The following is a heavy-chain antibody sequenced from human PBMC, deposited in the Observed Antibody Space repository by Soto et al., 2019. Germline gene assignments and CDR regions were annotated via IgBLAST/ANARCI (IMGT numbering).Heavy chain of an antibody. D-gene: IGHD6-25*01. CDR1: GFTFSSYA. CDR2: ISGTGGTT. CDR3: AKFFVETGGSSGWPWSFHF. V-gene: IGHV3-23*01. Sequence: GGSLRLSCAASGFTFSSYAMSWVRQAPGKGLEWVSAISGTGGTTYYADSVKGRFTNSRDNSRNTLHLQMNSLRAEDTAIYYCAKFFVETGGSSGWPWSFHFWGQGTLVTVSS. J-gene: IGHJ4*02.